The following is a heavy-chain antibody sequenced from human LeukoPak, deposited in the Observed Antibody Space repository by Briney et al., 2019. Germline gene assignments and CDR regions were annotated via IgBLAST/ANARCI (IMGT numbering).Heavy chain of an antibody. CDR2: ISAYNGNT. V-gene: IGHV1-18*01. Sequence: GASVKVSCKASGYTFTSYGISWVRQAPGQGLEWMGWISAYNGNTNYAQKFQGRVTMTRDTSIGTAYMELSRLRSDDTAVYYCARENDGSGIDAFDIWGQGTMVTVSS. CDR3: ARENDGSGIDAFDI. CDR1: GYTFTSYG. D-gene: IGHD3-10*01. J-gene: IGHJ3*02.